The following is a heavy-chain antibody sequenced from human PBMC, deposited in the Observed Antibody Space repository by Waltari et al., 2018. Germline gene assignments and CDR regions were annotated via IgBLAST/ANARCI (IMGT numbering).Heavy chain of an antibody. Sequence: QVQLQESGSGLVKPSETLFLTCTVSGGSISSYYWSWIRQPPGKGLEWIGYIYYSGSTNYNPSLKSRVTISVDTSKNQFSLKLSSVTAADTAVYYCARLVTVTTPTNYYYYYMDVWGKGTTVTVSS. CDR1: GGSISSYY. CDR2: IYYSGST. CDR3: ARLVTVTTPTNYYYYYMDV. J-gene: IGHJ6*03. V-gene: IGHV4-59*01. D-gene: IGHD4-4*01.